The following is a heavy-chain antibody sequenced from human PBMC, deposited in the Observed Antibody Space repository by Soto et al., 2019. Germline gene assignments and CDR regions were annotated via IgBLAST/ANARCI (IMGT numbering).Heavy chain of an antibody. Sequence: SETLSLTCTVSGGSISSGGYYWSWIRQHPGKGLEWIGYIYYSGSTYYNPSLKSRVTISVDTSKNQFSLKLSSVTAADTAVYYCAQRLVPGYWFDPWGQGTLVTVSS. V-gene: IGHV4-31*03. J-gene: IGHJ5*02. D-gene: IGHD6-6*01. CDR2: IYYSGST. CDR3: AQRLVPGYWFDP. CDR1: GGSISSGGYY.